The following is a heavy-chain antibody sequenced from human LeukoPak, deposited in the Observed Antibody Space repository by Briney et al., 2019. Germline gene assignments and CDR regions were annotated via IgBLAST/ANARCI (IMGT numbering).Heavy chain of an antibody. D-gene: IGHD2-2*03. J-gene: IGHJ3*02. CDR2: FDPEDGET. CDR1: GYTLTELS. Sequence: ASVKVSCKVSGYTLTELSMHWVRQAPGKGLEWMGGFDPEDGETIYAQKFQGRVTMTEDTSTDTAYMELSSLRSEDTAVYYCATLSLDRDAFDIWGQGTMVTVSS. CDR3: ATLSLDRDAFDI. V-gene: IGHV1-24*01.